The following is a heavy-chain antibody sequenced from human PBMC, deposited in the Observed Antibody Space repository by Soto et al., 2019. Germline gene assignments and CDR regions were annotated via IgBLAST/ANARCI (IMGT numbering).Heavy chain of an antibody. CDR3: ARGSGYSALNFGY. V-gene: IGHV4-34*01. CDR1: GGSFSGYY. CDR2: INHSGST. Sequence: QVQLQQWGAGLLKPSETLSLTCAVYGGSFSGYYWSWIRQPPGKGLEWIGEINHSGSTNYNPSLKSRVTISVDTSENQFSLKLSSVTAADTAVYYCARGSGYSALNFGYWGQGTLVTVSS. D-gene: IGHD5-12*01. J-gene: IGHJ4*02.